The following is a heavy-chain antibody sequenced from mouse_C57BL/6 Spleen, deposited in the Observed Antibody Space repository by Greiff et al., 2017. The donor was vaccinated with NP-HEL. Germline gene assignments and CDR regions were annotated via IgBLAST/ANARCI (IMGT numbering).Heavy chain of an antibody. CDR3: ARSPDGSSLWYFGG. J-gene: IGHJ1*03. V-gene: IGHV1-63*01. Sequence: QVQLKQSGAELVRPGTSVKMSCKASGYTFTNYWIGWAKQRPGHGLAWIGDISPGGGYTNYNEKFKGKATLTADKSSSTAYMLFSSLTSEVSAICGRARSPDGSSLWYFGGWGTGTTVTVAS. CDR1: GYTFTNYW. CDR2: ISPGGGYT. D-gene: IGHD1-1*01.